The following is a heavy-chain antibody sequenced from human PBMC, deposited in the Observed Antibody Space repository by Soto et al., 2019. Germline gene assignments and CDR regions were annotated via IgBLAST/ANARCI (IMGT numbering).Heavy chain of an antibody. D-gene: IGHD3-10*01. CDR3: ARDPLLLWFGELSY. V-gene: IGHV1-18*01. J-gene: IGHJ4*02. CDR2: ISAYNGNT. CDR1: GYTFTSYG. Sequence: GASVKVSCKASGYTFTSYGISWVRQAPGQGLEWMGWISAYNGNTNYAQKLQGRVTMTTDTSTSTAYMELRSLRSDDTAVYYCARDPLLLWFGELSYWGQGTLVTVSS.